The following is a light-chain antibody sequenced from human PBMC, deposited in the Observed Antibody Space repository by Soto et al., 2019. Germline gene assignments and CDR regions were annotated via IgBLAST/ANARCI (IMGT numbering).Light chain of an antibody. CDR2: AAS. V-gene: IGKV1-39*01. CDR1: RTVGTF. Sequence: DIQMTQSPSPLFALVGDRVTIICRASRTVGTFLNRYKQKPGLPPKCLTYAASNLQSGVPSRFDGCGSGTDFTLTIRNLQPVDFATYYCQQSFTTWTFGQGTKVEVK. J-gene: IGKJ1*01. CDR3: QQSFTTWT.